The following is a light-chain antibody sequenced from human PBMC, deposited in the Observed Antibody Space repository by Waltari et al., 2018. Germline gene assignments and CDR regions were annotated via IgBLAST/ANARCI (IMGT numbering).Light chain of an antibody. CDR2: YDG. CDR3: LVWHSTIDHQGV. V-gene: IGLV3-21*04. CDR1: NIGRKS. J-gene: IGLJ2*01. Sequence: SYVVTQSPSVSVAPGETARITCGGDNIGRKSVHWYQQRPGQAPVLVISYDGDRPSGIPERVSGSNSGNTATLTISWVEAEDEADYYCLVWHSTIDHQGVFGGGTKLTVL.